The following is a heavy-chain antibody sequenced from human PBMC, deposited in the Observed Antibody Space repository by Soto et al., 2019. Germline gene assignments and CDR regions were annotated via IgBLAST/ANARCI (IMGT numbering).Heavy chain of an antibody. CDR1: GYTFTGYY. Sequence: SVKVSCKASGYTFTGYYMHWVRQAPGQGLEWMGWINPNSGGTNYAQKFQGWVTMTRDTSISTAYMELSRLRSDDTAVYYCARDGITGTKHISCCGMDVWGQGTTVTVSS. D-gene: IGHD1-7*01. CDR3: ARDGITGTKHISCCGMDV. V-gene: IGHV1-2*04. CDR2: INPNSGGT. J-gene: IGHJ6*01.